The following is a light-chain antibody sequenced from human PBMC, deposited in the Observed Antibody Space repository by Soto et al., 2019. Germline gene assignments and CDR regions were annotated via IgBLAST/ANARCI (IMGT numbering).Light chain of an antibody. V-gene: IGKV3D-20*01. J-gene: IGKJ4*01. CDR2: DAS. CDR1: QSISSSY. Sequence: EIVLTQSPATLSFSPGERATLSCGASQSISSSYLAWYQQKPGLAPRLLIYDASSRATGIPDRFTGSGSGTDFTLTISSLQPEDAAIYYCQKCKVAPFTFGGGTKVDIK. CDR3: QKCKVAPFT.